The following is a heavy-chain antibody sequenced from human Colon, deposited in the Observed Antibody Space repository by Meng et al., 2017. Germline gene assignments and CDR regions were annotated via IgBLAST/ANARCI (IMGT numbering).Heavy chain of an antibody. D-gene: IGHD2-8*02. V-gene: IGHV4-31*03. J-gene: IGHJ4*02. Sequence: QVAVQESGPGLVNPSQTLSLTCNVSGLSIGTTGDYWTWIRQRPGKGLEWIGKIFYTGTAHYNPSLKTRAAMSVDRSKNQFSLKLSSVTAADTAVYYCARADCTAGICYQFDNWGQGTLVTVSS. CDR3: ARADCTAGICYQFDN. CDR2: IFYTGTA. CDR1: GLSIGTTGDY.